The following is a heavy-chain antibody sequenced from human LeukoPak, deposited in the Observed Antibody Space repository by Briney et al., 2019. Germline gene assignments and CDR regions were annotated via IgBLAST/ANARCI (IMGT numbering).Heavy chain of an antibody. CDR2: MYYSGST. Sequence: PSETLSLNCTVSGGSISRSSYYWGWIRQPPGKGLEWIGSMYYSGSTFYNPSLKSRVTILVDTSKSQFSLKLSSVTAADTAVYYCARDYGSGRRYYYMDVWGKGTTVTVSS. CDR3: ARDYGSGRRYYYMDV. J-gene: IGHJ6*03. CDR1: GGSISRSSYY. V-gene: IGHV4-39*07. D-gene: IGHD3-10*01.